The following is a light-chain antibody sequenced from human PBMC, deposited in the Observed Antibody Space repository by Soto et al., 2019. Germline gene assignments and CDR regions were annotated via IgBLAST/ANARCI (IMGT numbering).Light chain of an antibody. Sequence: EIVMTQSPATLSVSPGERATLSCRASQSVSSNLAWYQHKPGQAPRPLIYGASTRATGIPARFSGSGSGTEFTLTFSRLQSEDFAVYYCQQYNNWPWWTFDQVTKLAIK. CDR3: QQYNNWPWWT. J-gene: IGKJ2*02. V-gene: IGKV3-15*01. CDR2: GAS. CDR1: QSVSSN.